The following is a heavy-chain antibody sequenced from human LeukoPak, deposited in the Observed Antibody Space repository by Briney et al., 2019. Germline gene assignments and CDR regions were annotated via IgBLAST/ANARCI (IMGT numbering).Heavy chain of an antibody. J-gene: IGHJ6*03. CDR2: ISSSSSTI. CDR1: GFTFSSYS. CDR3: ARDPRSSTSYQYYYMDV. V-gene: IGHV3-48*01. Sequence: GGSLRLSCAASGFTFSSYSMNWVRQAPGKGLDWLSYISSSSSTIDYADSVKGRFTISRDNAKNSLYLQMNSLRAEDTAVYYCARDPRSSTSYQYYYMDVWGKGTTVTVSS. D-gene: IGHD2-2*01.